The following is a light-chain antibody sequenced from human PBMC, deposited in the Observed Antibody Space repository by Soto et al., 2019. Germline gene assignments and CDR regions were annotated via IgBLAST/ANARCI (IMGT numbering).Light chain of an antibody. V-gene: IGKV1-39*01. Sequence: DIQMTQSPSSLSASVGDRVTITCRASQSISSYLNWYQQKPGKAPKLLIYAASSLQSGVPSRFSGSGSGTEFTLTISSLQPEDFATYYCQQSYSTLQWTFGQGTKVEIK. CDR3: QQSYSTLQWT. CDR1: QSISSY. J-gene: IGKJ1*01. CDR2: AAS.